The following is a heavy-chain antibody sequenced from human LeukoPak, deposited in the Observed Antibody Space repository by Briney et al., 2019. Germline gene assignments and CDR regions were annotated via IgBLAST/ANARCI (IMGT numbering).Heavy chain of an antibody. CDR1: GFTFSSYN. CDR3: AKRAAYSRSSLVLPFDAFDL. CDR2: ITSSSNYI. Sequence: GGSLRLSCAASGFTFSSYNTNWVRQAPGKGLEWVSSITSSSNYIYYADSVKGRFTISRDNAKNSLYLQINSLRAEDTAVYYCAKRAAYSRSSLVLPFDAFDLWGQGTMVTVSS. D-gene: IGHD6-6*01. V-gene: IGHV3-21*04. J-gene: IGHJ3*01.